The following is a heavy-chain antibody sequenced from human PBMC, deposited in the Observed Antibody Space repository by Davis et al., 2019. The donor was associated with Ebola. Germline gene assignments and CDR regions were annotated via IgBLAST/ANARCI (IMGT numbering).Heavy chain of an antibody. J-gene: IGHJ6*04. Sequence: PGGSLRLSCVASGFTFSNNAMSWVRPAPGKGLEWVSAISGSGGSTYYADAVKGLFTISRDNSKKTLYLQMNSLRAEDTAVYYCAKSGLSFGVVKYHYGMDVWGKGTTVTVSS. CDR1: GFTFSNNA. D-gene: IGHD3-3*01. CDR2: ISGSGGST. CDR3: AKSGLSFGVVKYHYGMDV. V-gene: IGHV3-23*01.